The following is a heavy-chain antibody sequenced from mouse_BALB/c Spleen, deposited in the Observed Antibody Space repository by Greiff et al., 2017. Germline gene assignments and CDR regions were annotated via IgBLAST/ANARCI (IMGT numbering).Heavy chain of an antibody. CDR2: IWAGGST. CDR3: ARDKYGNHMDY. Sequence: VKLMESGPGLVAPSQSLSITCTVSGFSLTSYGVHWVRQPPGKGLEWLGVIWAGGSTNYNSALMSRLSISKDNSKSQVFLKMNSLQTDDTAMYYCARDKYGNHMDYWGQGTSVTVSS. D-gene: IGHD2-10*02. J-gene: IGHJ4*01. CDR1: GFSLTSYG. V-gene: IGHV2-9*02.